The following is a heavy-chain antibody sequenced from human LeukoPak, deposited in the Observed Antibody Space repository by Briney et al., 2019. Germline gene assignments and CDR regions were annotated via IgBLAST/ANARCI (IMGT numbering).Heavy chain of an antibody. V-gene: IGHV3-23*01. J-gene: IGHJ4*02. D-gene: IGHD3-22*01. CDR2: FSGSGGST. Sequence: GGSLRLSCAASGFTFSSYAMSWVRQAPGKGLEWVSAFSGSGGSTYYADSVKGRFTISRDNSKNTLYLQMNSLRAEDTAVYYCAKVKYYYDSSGLFDYWGQGTLVTVSS. CDR3: AKVKYYYDSSGLFDY. CDR1: GFTFSSYA.